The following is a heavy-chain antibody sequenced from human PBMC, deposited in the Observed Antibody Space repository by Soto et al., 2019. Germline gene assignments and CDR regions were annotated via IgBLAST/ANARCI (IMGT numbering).Heavy chain of an antibody. CDR1: GGSISSYY. Sequence: SETLSLTCTVSGGSISSYYWSWIRQPPGKGLEWIGFIYYSGSTNYNPSLRSRVTMSVATSKNQFSLNLSSVTAADTAVYYCERVETGHYYYMAVWGRGTTVTVSS. CDR3: ERVETGHYYYMAV. D-gene: IGHD3-9*01. CDR2: IYYSGST. V-gene: IGHV4-59*01. J-gene: IGHJ6*03.